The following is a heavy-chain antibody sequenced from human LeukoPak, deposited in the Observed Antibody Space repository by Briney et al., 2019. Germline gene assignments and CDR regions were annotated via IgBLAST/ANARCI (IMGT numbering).Heavy chain of an antibody. D-gene: IGHD3-22*01. V-gene: IGHV3-30*19. CDR2: ISDDGINK. CDR3: ARVVGYYDSSGYYYDGMDV. CDR1: GFTFSSYG. Sequence: PGGSLRLSFAASGFTFSSYGRHWVRQAPGKGLEWVAVISDDGINKYYADSVKGRFTISRDNSKSALFLQLNSLRAEDTAVYYCARVVGYYDSSGYYYDGMDVWGQGTTVTVSS. J-gene: IGHJ6*02.